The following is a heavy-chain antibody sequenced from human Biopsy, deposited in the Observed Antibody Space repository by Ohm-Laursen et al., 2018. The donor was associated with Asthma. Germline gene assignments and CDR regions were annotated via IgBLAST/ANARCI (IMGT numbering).Heavy chain of an antibody. CDR2: INSVFGTT. D-gene: IGHD2-2*01. J-gene: IGHJ4*02. Sequence: EASVKVSCNSLGGTFNTYVIGWVRQAPGQGLEWMGGINSVFGTTTYPQKFQDRVTITADDSTSTVYMELSSLRSEDTAVYYCARKAGSCISRTCYSLDFWGQETLVTVSS. CDR1: GGTFNTYV. CDR3: ARKAGSCISRTCYSLDF. V-gene: IGHV1-69*13.